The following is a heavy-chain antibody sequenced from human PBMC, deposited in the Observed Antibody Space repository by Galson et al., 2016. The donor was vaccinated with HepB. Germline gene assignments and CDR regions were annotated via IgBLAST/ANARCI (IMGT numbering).Heavy chain of an antibody. D-gene: IGHD1-7*01. CDR3: ARHLAVTGTRGFDY. Sequence: SETLSLTCTVSGDSMTTNWYSWVRQTPGQGLEWIGEAYHTGTTKYNPSLKNRGTISMDTANNHLSLTLHFVTAADTAIYYCARHLAVTGTRGFDYWGQGALVTVSS. V-gene: IGHV4-4*02. J-gene: IGHJ4*02. CDR2: AYHTGTT. CDR1: GDSMTTNW.